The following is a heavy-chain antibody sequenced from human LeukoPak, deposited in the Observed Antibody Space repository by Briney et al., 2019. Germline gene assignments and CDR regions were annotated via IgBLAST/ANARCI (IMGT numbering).Heavy chain of an antibody. CDR1: GFTFRNNW. CDR3: TREFCYRFDI. D-gene: IGHD2-2*02. CDR2: IKHKDDRLAT. Sequence: PGGSLRLSCTPSGFTFRNNWMDWVRQAPGKGLACVGRIKHKDDRLATEYAASVRGRFTISRDDSKDSLYLQMNSLKAEDTAIYYCTREFCYRFDIWGQGTLVTVSS. V-gene: IGHV3-72*01. J-gene: IGHJ5*02.